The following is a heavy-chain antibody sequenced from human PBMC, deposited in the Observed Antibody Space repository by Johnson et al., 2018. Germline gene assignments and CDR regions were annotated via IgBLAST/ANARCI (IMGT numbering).Heavy chain of an antibody. D-gene: IGHD1-26*01. CDR1: GFTFSSYA. J-gene: IGHJ6*03. Sequence: QVQLVQSGGGVVQPGRSLRLSCAASGFTFSSYAMHWVRQAPGKGLEWVAVISYDGSNKYYADSVKGRFTISRDNSKNTLYLQMNSLRAEDTAVDYCSRERVVGATMVPGNMDVWGEGTTVTVSS. CDR3: SRERVVGATMVPGNMDV. V-gene: IGHV3-30-3*01. CDR2: ISYDGSNK.